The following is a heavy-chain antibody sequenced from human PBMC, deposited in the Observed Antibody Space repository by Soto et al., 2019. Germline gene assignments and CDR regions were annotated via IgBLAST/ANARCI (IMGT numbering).Heavy chain of an antibody. CDR3: ARRQYHHLDY. CDR1: RGSTNGYY. D-gene: IGHD4-4*01. J-gene: IGHJ4*02. CDR2: IYYSGST. Sequence: QVQLQESGPGLVKPSETLSLTCTVSRGSTNGYYWSWIRQPPGKGLEWIGYIYYSGSTNYNPSLKSRVTISLDTSKNQFSLKLSSVTAADTAVYYCARRQYHHLDYCGRGTLVTVSS. V-gene: IGHV4-59*01.